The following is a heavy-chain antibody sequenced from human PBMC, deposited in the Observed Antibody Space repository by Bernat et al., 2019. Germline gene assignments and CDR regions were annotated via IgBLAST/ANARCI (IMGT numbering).Heavy chain of an antibody. CDR1: GFTFSTYW. CDR3: STYGNGEFDY. J-gene: IGHJ4*02. CDR2: INSDASIT. V-gene: IGHV3-74*01. Sequence: EVQLVESGGGLVQPGGSLRLSCAASGFTFSTYWMHWVRQAPGKGLVWVSRINSDASITSYADSVKGRFTISRDNAKNTLYLQMNRLRADDTAIYYCSTYGNGEFDYWGQGTLVTVSS. D-gene: IGHD4-17*01.